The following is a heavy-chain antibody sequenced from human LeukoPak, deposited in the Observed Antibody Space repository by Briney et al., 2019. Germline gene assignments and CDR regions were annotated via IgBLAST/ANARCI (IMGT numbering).Heavy chain of an antibody. CDR1: GGSISSSTYY. CDR3: ARVWYGSADLGWFDP. D-gene: IGHD3-10*01. V-gene: IGHV4-39*01. CDR2: VYYTGST. J-gene: IGHJ5*02. Sequence: PSETLSLTCTVSGGSISSSTYYWGWIRQPPGEGLEWIVTVYYTGSTYYNPSLRSRVTISVDTSKNQFSLKLSSVTAADTAVFYCARVWYGSADLGWFDPWGQGTLVTVSS.